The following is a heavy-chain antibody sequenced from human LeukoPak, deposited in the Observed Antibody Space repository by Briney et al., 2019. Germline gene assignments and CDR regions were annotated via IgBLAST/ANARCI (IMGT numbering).Heavy chain of an antibody. V-gene: IGHV4-39*01. CDR3: ARGRQTYAYDFWSGYYYFDY. CDR1: GGSISSGGYY. CDR2: IYYSGST. Sequence: SETLSLTCTVSGGSISSGGYYWGWIRQPPGKGLEWIGSIYYSGSTYYNPSLKSRVTISVDTSKNQFSLKLSSVTAADTAVYYCARGRQTYAYDFWSGYYYFDYWGQGTLVTVSS. J-gene: IGHJ4*02. D-gene: IGHD3-3*01.